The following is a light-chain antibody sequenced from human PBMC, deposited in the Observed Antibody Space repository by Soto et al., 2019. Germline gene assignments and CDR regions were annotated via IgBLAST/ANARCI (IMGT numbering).Light chain of an antibody. CDR1: QDIRSA. CDR2: DAS. Sequence: IQLTQSPSSLSASVGDRVTITCRASQDIRSALGWYQQKPGKAPKLLIYDASSLESGVPSRFSGSGSGTEFTLTITSLQPDDFATYYCQQYNSYPWTFGQGTKV. J-gene: IGKJ1*01. V-gene: IGKV1-13*02. CDR3: QQYNSYPWT.